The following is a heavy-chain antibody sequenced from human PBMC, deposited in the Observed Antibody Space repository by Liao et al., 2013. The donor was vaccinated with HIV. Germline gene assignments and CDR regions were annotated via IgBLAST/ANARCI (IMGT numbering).Heavy chain of an antibody. V-gene: IGHV4-39*07. CDR2: IYYSGST. CDR1: GGSISSSSYY. D-gene: IGHD3-3*01. J-gene: IGHJ6*03. Sequence: QLQLQESGPGLVKPSETLSLTCTVSGGSISSSSYYWGWIRQPPGKGLEWIGSIYYSGSTYYNPSLKSRVTISVDTSKNQFSLKLSSVTAADTAVYYCARRPRPVLEWLSGLYYYMDVWGKGTTVTVSS. CDR3: ARRPRPVLEWLSGLYYYMDV.